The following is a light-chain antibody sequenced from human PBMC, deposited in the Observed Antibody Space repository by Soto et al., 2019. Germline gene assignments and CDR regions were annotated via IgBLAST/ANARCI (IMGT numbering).Light chain of an antibody. CDR2: DAS. CDR3: QQYSNWPPIT. J-gene: IGKJ5*01. V-gene: IGKV1-5*01. CDR1: QSFSGT. Sequence: DIQMNNSASTLSASVGDGVTITCRASQSFSGTLAWYQQKPGRAPRLLIYDASSLERGVPSRFSGSGSGTDFTLTITSLQSEDLAVYYCQQYSNWPPITFGQGTRLEIK.